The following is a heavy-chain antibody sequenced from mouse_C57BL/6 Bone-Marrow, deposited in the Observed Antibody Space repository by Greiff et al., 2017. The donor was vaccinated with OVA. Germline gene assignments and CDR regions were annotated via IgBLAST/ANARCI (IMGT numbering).Heavy chain of an antibody. J-gene: IGHJ3*01. Sequence: EVMLVESGGGLVQPGGSLKLSCAASGFTFSDYYMYWVRQTPEKRLEWVAYISNGGGSTYYPDTVKGRFTISRDNAKNTLYLQMSRLKSEDTAMYYCARLYGFAYWGQGTLVTVSA. CDR3: ARLYGFAY. V-gene: IGHV5-12*01. CDR2: ISNGGGST. CDR1: GFTFSDYY. D-gene: IGHD1-1*01.